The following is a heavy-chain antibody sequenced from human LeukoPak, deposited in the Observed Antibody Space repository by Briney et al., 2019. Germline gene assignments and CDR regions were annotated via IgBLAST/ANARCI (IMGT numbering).Heavy chain of an antibody. CDR1: GGTFSSYA. D-gene: IGHD2-2*01. J-gene: IGHJ6*02. Sequence: GASVKVSCKASGGTFSSYAISWVRQAPGQGLEWMGRIIPIFGIANYAQKFQGRVTITADKSTSTAYMELSSLRSEDTAVYYCASGETQGVVVPAAIPYYYYGMDVWGQGTTVTVSS. CDR3: ASGETQGVVVPAAIPYYYYGMDV. V-gene: IGHV1-69*04. CDR2: IIPIFGIA.